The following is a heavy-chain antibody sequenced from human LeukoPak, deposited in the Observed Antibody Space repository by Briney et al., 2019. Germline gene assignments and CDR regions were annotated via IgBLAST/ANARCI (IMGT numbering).Heavy chain of an antibody. J-gene: IGHJ4*02. CDR3: AREGCSSTSCYDY. D-gene: IGHD2-2*01. V-gene: IGHV3-48*03. CDR2: ISSSGGTI. CDR1: GFTFSSYE. Sequence: GGSLRLSCAASGFTFSSYEMNWVRQAPGKGLEWTSYISSSGGTIYYADSVRGRFTISRDNAKKSLYLQMNSLRAEDTAVYYCAREGCSSTSCYDYWGQGTLVIVSS.